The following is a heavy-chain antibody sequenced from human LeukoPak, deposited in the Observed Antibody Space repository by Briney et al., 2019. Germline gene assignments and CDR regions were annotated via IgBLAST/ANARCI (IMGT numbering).Heavy chain of an antibody. CDR2: IYYSGST. V-gene: IGHV4-59*01. Sequence: SGTLSLTCTVSGGSISSYYWSWIRQPPGKGLEWIGYIYYSGSTNYNPSLKSRVTISVDTSKNQFSLKLSSVTAADTAVYYCARDSNSSGWYSYWGQGTLVTVSS. CDR1: GGSISSYY. D-gene: IGHD6-19*01. CDR3: ARDSNSSGWYSY. J-gene: IGHJ4*02.